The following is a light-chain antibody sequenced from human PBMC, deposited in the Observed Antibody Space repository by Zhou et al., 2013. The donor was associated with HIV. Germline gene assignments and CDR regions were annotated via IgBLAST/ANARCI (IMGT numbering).Light chain of an antibody. CDR2: GAS. CDR3: SGMGYYGTTA. V-gene: IGKV3-20*01. CDR1: QSISSGH. Sequence: EIVLTQSPGTLSLSPGERAALSCRASQSISSGHLAWYQQRLGQAPRLLIFGASSRAPAIPDRFSGSGSGTDYTLTITRLEPEDFAVYYCSGMGYYGTTAFG. J-gene: IGKJ5*01.